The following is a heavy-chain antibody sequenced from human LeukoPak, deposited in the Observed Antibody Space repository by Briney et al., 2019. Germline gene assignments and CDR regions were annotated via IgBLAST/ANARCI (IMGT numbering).Heavy chain of an antibody. Sequence: ASVKVSCKTSGYTFAGYSMHWVRQAPGQGLEWMGLINPNSGGTNYAQKFQGRVTMTRDTSISTAYMELSGLRSDDTAVYYCARDAVDYGGNPYYFDYWGQGTLVTVSS. V-gene: IGHV1-2*02. CDR1: GYTFAGYS. CDR2: INPNSGGT. D-gene: IGHD4-23*01. J-gene: IGHJ4*02. CDR3: ARDAVDYGGNPYYFDY.